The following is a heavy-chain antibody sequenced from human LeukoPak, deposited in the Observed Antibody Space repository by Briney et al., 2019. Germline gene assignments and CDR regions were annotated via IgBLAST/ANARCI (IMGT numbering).Heavy chain of an antibody. CDR1: GFTFDDYA. V-gene: IGHV3-43*02. Sequence: GGPLTLSCVVSGFTFDDYAMHWVRQGPGKGLEWVSLISGDGGRTYYADSVKGRFTISRDNSKNSLYLEMNSLRTEDTALYYCAKDILSGFYETFDYWGQGTLVTVSS. D-gene: IGHD6-19*01. CDR2: ISGDGGRT. CDR3: AKDILSGFYETFDY. J-gene: IGHJ4*02.